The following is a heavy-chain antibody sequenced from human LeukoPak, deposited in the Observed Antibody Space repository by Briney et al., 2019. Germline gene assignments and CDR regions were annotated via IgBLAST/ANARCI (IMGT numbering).Heavy chain of an antibody. J-gene: IGHJ4*02. D-gene: IGHD7-27*01. CDR2: IKQDGSEE. CDR1: GFTFSTYW. CDR3: ARGTNWAFDF. Sequence: GGSLRLSCAASGFTFSTYWMSWVRQVPGKGLEWVANIKQDGSEEYYVDSVKGRFTISRDNAKNSLFLQMNSLRAEDTAVYYCARGTNWAFDFWGQGTLVTVSS. V-gene: IGHV3-7*05.